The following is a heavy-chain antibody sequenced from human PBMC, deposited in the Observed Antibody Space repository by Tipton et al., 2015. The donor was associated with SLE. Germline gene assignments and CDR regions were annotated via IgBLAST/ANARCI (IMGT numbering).Heavy chain of an antibody. CDR2: ISSSGSTI. CDR1: RFTFNSYA. J-gene: IGHJ5*02. V-gene: IGHV3-48*03. CDR3: ARSGDFWSGYYTTWWFDP. D-gene: IGHD3-3*01. Sequence: SLRLSCAASRFTFNSYAMSWVRQAPGKGLEWVSYISSSGSTIYYADSVKGRFTISRDNAKNSLYLQMNSLRAEDTAVYYCARSGDFWSGYYTTWWFDPWGQGTLVTVSS.